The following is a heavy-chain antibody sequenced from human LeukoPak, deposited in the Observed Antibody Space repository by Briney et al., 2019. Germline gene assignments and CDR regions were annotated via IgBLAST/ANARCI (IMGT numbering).Heavy chain of an antibody. J-gene: IGHJ4*02. CDR3: TRPTYYFGSGSLLKLADY. Sequence: GGPLRLSCAASGFTFSGSAMHWVRQASGKGREWVGRIGSTTNNYATAYAASVKGRFTISRDDSENTAYLQMNSLKTEDTAVYYCTRPTYYFGSGSLLKLADYWGQGTLVTVSS. V-gene: IGHV3-73*01. CDR2: IGSTTNNYAT. CDR1: GFTFSGSA. D-gene: IGHD3-10*01.